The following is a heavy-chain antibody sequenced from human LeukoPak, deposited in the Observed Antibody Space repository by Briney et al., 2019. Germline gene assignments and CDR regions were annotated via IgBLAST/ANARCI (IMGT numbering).Heavy chain of an antibody. D-gene: IGHD6-13*01. Sequence: PGGSLRLSCAASGFTFSSYSMNWVRQAPGKGLEWVSYISSSSSTIYYADSVKGRFTISRDNAKNSLYLQMNSLRAEDTAVYHCARDRHTGYSSSWYRLNHYYYYMDVWGKGTTVTVSS. CDR1: GFTFSSYS. J-gene: IGHJ6*03. CDR2: ISSSSSTI. V-gene: IGHV3-48*01. CDR3: ARDRHTGYSSSWYRLNHYYYYMDV.